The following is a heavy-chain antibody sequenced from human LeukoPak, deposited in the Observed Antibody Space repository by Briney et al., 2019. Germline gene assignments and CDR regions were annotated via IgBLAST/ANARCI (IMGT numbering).Heavy chain of an antibody. CDR1: GYTFTGYY. J-gene: IGHJ3*02. CDR3: ARDPLTYYYDSSGYSPAFDI. Sequence: ASVKVSCKASGYTFTGYYMHWVRQAPGQGLEWMGWINPNSGGTNYAQKFQGRVTMTRDTSISTAYMELSRLRSDDTAVYYCARDPLTYYYDSSGYSPAFDIWGQGTMVTVSS. CDR2: INPNSGGT. D-gene: IGHD3-22*01. V-gene: IGHV1-2*02.